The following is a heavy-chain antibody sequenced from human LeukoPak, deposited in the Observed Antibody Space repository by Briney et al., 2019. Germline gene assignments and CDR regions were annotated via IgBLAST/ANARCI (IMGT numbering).Heavy chain of an antibody. CDR2: IYPGDSDT. J-gene: IGHJ4*02. CDR1: YW. Sequence: YWSWIRQPPGKGLEWMGIIYPGDSDTRYSPSFQGQVTISADKSISTAYLQWSSLKASDTAMYYCARVDTAMVLDYWGQGTLVTVSS. D-gene: IGHD5-18*01. CDR3: ARVDTAMVLDY. V-gene: IGHV5-51*01.